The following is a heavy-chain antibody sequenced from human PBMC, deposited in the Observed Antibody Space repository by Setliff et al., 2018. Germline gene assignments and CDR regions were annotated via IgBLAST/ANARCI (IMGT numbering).Heavy chain of an antibody. J-gene: IGHJ4*02. CDR3: AITMTTGVDFFDY. CDR2: IRGRTDNYAT. CDR1: GFSFSGSA. V-gene: IGHV3-73*01. D-gene: IGHD4-17*01. Sequence: QSGGSLRLSCAASGFSFSGSAVYWVRQASVKGLEWIGRIRGRTDNYATAYAASVRGRFTISRDDSKNTAYLQMNSLKTEDTAVYYCAITMTTGVDFFDYWGQGTLVTVSS.